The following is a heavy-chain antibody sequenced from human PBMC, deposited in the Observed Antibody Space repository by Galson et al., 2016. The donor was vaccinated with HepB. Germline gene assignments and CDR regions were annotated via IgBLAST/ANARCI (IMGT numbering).Heavy chain of an antibody. CDR3: ARDVRTGIYRNGFDI. CDR2: INTGKGNT. J-gene: IGHJ3*02. CDR1: GYTFTNHA. Sequence: SVKVSCKASGYTFTNHAMHWVRQAPGQSLEWMGWINTGKGNTKYSQKFQDRVTITRDTSASTGYMELSNLRSEDTAMYYCARDVRTGIYRNGFDIWGQGTMVTVSS. D-gene: IGHD1-1*01. V-gene: IGHV1-3*04.